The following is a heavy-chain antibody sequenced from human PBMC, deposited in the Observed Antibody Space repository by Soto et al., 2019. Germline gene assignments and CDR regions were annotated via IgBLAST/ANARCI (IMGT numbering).Heavy chain of an antibody. CDR1: GYTFTGYY. D-gene: IGHD2-21*02. J-gene: IGHJ4*02. V-gene: IGHV1-2*02. Sequence: QVQLVQSGAEVKKPGASVKVSCKASGYTFTGYYMHWVRQAPGQGLEWMGWINPNSGGTNYAQKFQGRVTMTRDTSISTAYMELSRLRSDDTAVYYCAREGWGDYVVTNQGIDYWGQGTLVTVSS. CDR2: INPNSGGT. CDR3: AREGWGDYVVTNQGIDY.